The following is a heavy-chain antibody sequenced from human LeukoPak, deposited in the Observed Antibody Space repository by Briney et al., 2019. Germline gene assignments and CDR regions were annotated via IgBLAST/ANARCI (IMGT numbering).Heavy chain of an antibody. CDR2: IYSGGNT. D-gene: IGHD5-18*01. CDR3: ARGPSGYSYGGYDY. CDR1: GFTVSSNY. Sequence: SGGSLRLSCAASGFTVSSNYMSWVRQAPGKGLEWVSVIYSGGNTYYADSVKGRFTISRDNSKNTLYLQMNSLRVEDTAVYYCARGPSGYSYGGYDYWGQGTLVTVSS. V-gene: IGHV3-53*01. J-gene: IGHJ4*02.